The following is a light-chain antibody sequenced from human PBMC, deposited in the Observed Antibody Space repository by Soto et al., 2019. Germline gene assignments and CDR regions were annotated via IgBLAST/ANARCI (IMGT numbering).Light chain of an antibody. CDR2: GAS. J-gene: IGKJ1*01. CDR3: QQYCDSPQT. CDR1: QSVGSS. Sequence: EIVLTQSPGTLSLSPGERATLSCRASQSVGSSLSWYQQKPGQAPRLLFYGASNRATAIPDRFSGSGFGTDFTLTITRLEPEDFAVYYCQQYCDSPQTFGRGTKVEI. V-gene: IGKV3-20*01.